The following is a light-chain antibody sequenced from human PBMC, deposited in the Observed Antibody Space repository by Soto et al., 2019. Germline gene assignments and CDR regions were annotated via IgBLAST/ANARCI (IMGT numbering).Light chain of an antibody. CDR1: QSISDW. CDR2: DAS. CDR3: QQYGSFPIT. V-gene: IGKV1-5*01. J-gene: IGKJ5*01. Sequence: DIQMTQSPSTLSASLGDRVTITCGASQSISDWLAWFQQKPGKAPKVLIYDASTLESGVPARYRGSGSGTEFTLTISSLQPEDIETYYCQQYGSFPITFGQGTRLEIK.